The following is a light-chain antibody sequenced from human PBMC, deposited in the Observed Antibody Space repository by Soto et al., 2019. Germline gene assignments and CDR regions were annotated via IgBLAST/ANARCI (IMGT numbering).Light chain of an antibody. CDR2: EVS. Sequence: QSVLTQPASVSGYPGQSITISCTGRSSDVGGYNYVSWYQQHPGKAPKFMIYEVSRRPSGDSNRFSGSNSGNTASLTVSGLQVEDEADYSCSSYTSSNSYVFGSGTKVTVL. V-gene: IGLV2-14*01. CDR3: SSYTSSNSYV. CDR1: SSDVGGYNY. J-gene: IGLJ1*01.